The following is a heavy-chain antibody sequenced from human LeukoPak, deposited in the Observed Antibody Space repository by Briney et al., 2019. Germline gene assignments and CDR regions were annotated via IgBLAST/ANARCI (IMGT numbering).Heavy chain of an antibody. D-gene: IGHD5-18*01. Sequence: GGSLRLSCAASGFTFSSYSMNLVRQAPGKGLEWVSSISSSSSYIYYADSVKGRFTISRDNAKNSLYLQMNSLGAEDTAVYYCARVGYSYGPTSYYYYMDVWGKGTTVTVSS. CDR3: ARVGYSYGPTSYYYYMDV. J-gene: IGHJ6*03. V-gene: IGHV3-21*01. CDR2: ISSSSSYI. CDR1: GFTFSSYS.